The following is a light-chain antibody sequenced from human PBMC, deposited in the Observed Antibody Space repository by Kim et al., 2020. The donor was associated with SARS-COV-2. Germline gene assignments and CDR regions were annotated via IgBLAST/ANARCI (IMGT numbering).Light chain of an antibody. CDR3: QKCDSAPWT. CDR2: AAS. CDR1: QDISNY. J-gene: IGKJ1*01. V-gene: IGKV1-27*01. Sequence: AAVGARVTITCRASQDISNYLAWFQLKPGKAPKLLIYAASALQPGVPSRFSGSGSGTDFTLTVTSLQPEDVATYYCQKCDSAPWTFGQGTKVDIK.